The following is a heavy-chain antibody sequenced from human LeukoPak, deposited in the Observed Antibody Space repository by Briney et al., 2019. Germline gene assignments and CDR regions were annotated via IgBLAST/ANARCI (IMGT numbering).Heavy chain of an antibody. CDR1: GFAFSSYW. CDR2: INSDGSST. Sequence: TGGSLRLSCAASGFAFSSYWMHWVRHAPGKGLVWVSRINSDGSSTSYADSVKGRFTLSRDNAKNSMYLQMNSLRAEDTAVYYCTELGITMIGGVWGKGTTVTISS. J-gene: IGHJ6*04. CDR3: TELGITMIGGV. V-gene: IGHV3-74*01. D-gene: IGHD3-10*02.